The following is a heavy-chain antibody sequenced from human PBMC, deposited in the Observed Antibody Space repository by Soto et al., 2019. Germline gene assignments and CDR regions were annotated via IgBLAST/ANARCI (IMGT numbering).Heavy chain of an antibody. CDR3: ARYQAPYSNGWYY. Sequence: QIYLVQSGAEVKKPGASVKVSCKASGYTFTSYGIIWVRQAPGQGLEWMGWINTKNGNTHYAQKLQGRVTMTTDTSTTTAYMELRSLRTDDTAVYFCARYQAPYSNGWYYWGQGTLVTVSS. CDR1: GYTFTSYG. V-gene: IGHV1-18*01. D-gene: IGHD6-19*01. CDR2: INTKNGNT. J-gene: IGHJ4*02.